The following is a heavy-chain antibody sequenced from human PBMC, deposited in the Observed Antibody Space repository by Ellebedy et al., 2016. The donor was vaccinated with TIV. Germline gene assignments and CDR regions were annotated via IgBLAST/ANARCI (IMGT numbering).Heavy chain of an antibody. D-gene: IGHD4-17*01. CDR3: AKEVGGLRRPTYAAYFDS. CDR2: ISYDGSVK. J-gene: IGHJ4*02. CDR1: GFTFSDYG. Sequence: PGGSLRLSCAASGFTFSDYGMQWVRQAPGKGLEWVAVISYDGSVKYYVDSVKGRFSISRDNSKNTLSLQMNSLRAEDTAVYYCAKEVGGLRRPTYAAYFDSWGQGILVTVSS. V-gene: IGHV3-30*18.